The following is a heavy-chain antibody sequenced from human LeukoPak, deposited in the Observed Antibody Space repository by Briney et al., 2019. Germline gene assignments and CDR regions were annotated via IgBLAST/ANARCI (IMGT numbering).Heavy chain of an antibody. V-gene: IGHV4-34*01. J-gene: IGHJ4*02. D-gene: IGHD1-26*01. Sequence: PSETLSLTCAVFGGSFSSYFWSWIRQSPGKGLEWIGEINHSGSTNYNPSLKSRVTISLGTSKNQFSLRLSSVTAADTAVYYCTYSGSNSPDYWGQGTLVIVSS. CDR2: INHSGST. CDR3: TYSGSNSPDY. CDR1: GGSFSSYF.